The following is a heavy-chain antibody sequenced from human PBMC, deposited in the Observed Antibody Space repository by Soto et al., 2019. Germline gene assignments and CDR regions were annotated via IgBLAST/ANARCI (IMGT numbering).Heavy chain of an antibody. J-gene: IGHJ4*02. V-gene: IGHV3-30*18. Sequence: QVQLVESGGGVVQPGRSLRLSCAASGFTFSSYGMHWVRQAPGKGLEWVAVISYDGSNKYYADSVKGRFTISRDNSKNTLYLQMNSLRAEDTAVYYCAKEWVYDSSGWSFDYWGQGTLVTGSS. D-gene: IGHD3-22*01. CDR1: GFTFSSYG. CDR2: ISYDGSNK. CDR3: AKEWVYDSSGWSFDY.